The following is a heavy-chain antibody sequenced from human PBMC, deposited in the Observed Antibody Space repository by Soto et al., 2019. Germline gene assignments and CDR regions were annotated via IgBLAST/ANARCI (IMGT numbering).Heavy chain of an antibody. CDR3: ARGCISTSCYAGLGMDV. D-gene: IGHD2-2*01. J-gene: IGHJ6*02. CDR1: GFTFSSYA. CDR2: ISYDGSNK. Sequence: GGSLRLSCAASGFTFSSYAMHWVRQAPGKGLEWVAVISYDGSNKYYADSVKGRFTISRDNSKNTLYLQMNSLRAEDTAVYYCARGCISTSCYAGLGMDVWGQGTTVTVSS. V-gene: IGHV3-30-3*01.